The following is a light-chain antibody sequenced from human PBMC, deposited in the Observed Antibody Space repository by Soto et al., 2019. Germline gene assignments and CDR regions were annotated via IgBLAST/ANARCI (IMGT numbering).Light chain of an antibody. Sequence: QAVVTQPASVSGSPGQSITISCTGTSSDVGSYNLVSWYQQHPGKAPKLMIYEVSKRPSGVSNRFSGSKSGNTASLTISGLQAEDEVDYYCCSYAGSSTFAVFGGGTQLTVL. CDR1: SSDVGSYNL. CDR3: CSYAGSSTFAV. CDR2: EVS. V-gene: IGLV2-23*02. J-gene: IGLJ7*01.